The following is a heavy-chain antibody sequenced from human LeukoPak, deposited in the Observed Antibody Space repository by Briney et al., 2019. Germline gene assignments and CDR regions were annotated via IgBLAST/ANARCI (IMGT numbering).Heavy chain of an antibody. D-gene: IGHD1-26*01. V-gene: IGHV3-30-3*01. CDR1: GFTFSSYA. J-gene: IGHJ4*02. Sequence: GRSLRLSCAASGFTFSSYAMHWVCQPPGKGLEWVAVISFDGSDKYYADSVKGRFTISRDNSKNTLYLQMNSLRAEDTAVYYCARDQHSEIGVGANDYWGQGTLVTVSS. CDR2: ISFDGSDK. CDR3: ARDQHSEIGVGANDY.